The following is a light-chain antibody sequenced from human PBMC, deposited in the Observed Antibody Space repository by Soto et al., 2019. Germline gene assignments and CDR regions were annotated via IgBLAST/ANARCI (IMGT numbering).Light chain of an antibody. CDR2: DAS. Sequence: DIQLTKSPSSLSASIGDSVTITCQASQDISTSLNWYHRRPGKAPKLLITDASTLQTGVPPRFRGSGAGTDFSFTISRLQPEDFGEYYCQQYENVPTFGQGTKVKIK. J-gene: IGKJ2*01. CDR1: QDISTS. V-gene: IGKV1-33*01. CDR3: QQYENVPT.